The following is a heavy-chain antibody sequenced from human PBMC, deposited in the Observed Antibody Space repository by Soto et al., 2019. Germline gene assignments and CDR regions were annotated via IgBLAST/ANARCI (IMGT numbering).Heavy chain of an antibody. CDR2: IYYSGSS. Sequence: TSETLSLTCTVSGGSISSGSYHWSWIRQHPGKGLEWIGNIYYSGSSYYNPSLKSRATISIDTSKDQFSLSLGSVTAADTAVYYCARVEGSSYYFRHDCWGRGTLVTVSS. V-gene: IGHV4-31*03. CDR3: ARVEGSSYYFRHDC. D-gene: IGHD1-26*01. CDR1: GGSISSGSYH. J-gene: IGHJ4*02.